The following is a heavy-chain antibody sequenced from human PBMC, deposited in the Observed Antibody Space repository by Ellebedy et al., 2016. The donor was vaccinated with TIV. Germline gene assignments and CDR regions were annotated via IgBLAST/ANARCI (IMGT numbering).Heavy chain of an antibody. V-gene: IGHV1-69*13. Sequence: ASVKVSCKASGGTFSSYAVSWVRQAPGQGLEWMGGIIPILGTANYAQKFQGRVTITADESTSTAYMELSSLRSEDTAIYYCARRYDTQGPYGMDVWGQGTTVTVSS. CDR1: GGTFSSYA. CDR3: ARRYDTQGPYGMDV. J-gene: IGHJ6*02. D-gene: IGHD3-9*01. CDR2: IIPILGTA.